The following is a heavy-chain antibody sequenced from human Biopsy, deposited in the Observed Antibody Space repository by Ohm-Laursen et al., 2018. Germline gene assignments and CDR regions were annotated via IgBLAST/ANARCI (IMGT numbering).Heavy chain of an antibody. CDR2: ITVSADTT. CDR1: GSTFTRIA. D-gene: IGHD1-1*01. J-gene: IGHJ3*02. V-gene: IGHV3-23*01. Sequence: SLSLSGAPPGSTFTRIALNWFRRPQGRGREGVSLITVSADTTYYADSVRGRFTVSRDNSQNTLYLQMNSLRAEDTAIYYCAKGRVGNSGSLDIWGHGTMVTVSS. CDR3: AKGRVGNSGSLDI.